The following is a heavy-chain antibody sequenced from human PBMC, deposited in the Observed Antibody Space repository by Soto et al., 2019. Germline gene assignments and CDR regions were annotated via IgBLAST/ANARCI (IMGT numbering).Heavy chain of an antibody. V-gene: IGHV3-30*18. J-gene: IGHJ2*01. CDR1: GFTFSSYG. CDR2: ISYDGSNK. Sequence: GGSLRLSCAASGFTFSSYGMHWVRQAPGKGLEWVAVISYDGSNKYYADSVKGRFTISRDNSKNTLYPQMNSLRAEDTAVYYCAKDPPVLDYDILTGYYNCWYFDLWGRGTLVTVSS. D-gene: IGHD3-9*01. CDR3: AKDPPVLDYDILTGYYNCWYFDL.